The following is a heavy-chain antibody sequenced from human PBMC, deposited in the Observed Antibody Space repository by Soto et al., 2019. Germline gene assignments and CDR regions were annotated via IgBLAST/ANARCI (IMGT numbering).Heavy chain of an antibody. CDR3: AKDGRLRFLEWLPSGWFDP. V-gene: IGHV3-43D*04. CDR2: ISWDGGST. CDR1: GFTFDDYA. D-gene: IGHD3-3*01. Sequence: GSLRLSCAASGFTFDDYAMHWVRQAPGKGLEWVSLISWDGGSTYYADSVKGRFTISRDNSKNSLYLQMDSLRAEDTALYYCAKDGRLRFLEWLPSGWFDPWGQGTLVTVSS. J-gene: IGHJ5*02.